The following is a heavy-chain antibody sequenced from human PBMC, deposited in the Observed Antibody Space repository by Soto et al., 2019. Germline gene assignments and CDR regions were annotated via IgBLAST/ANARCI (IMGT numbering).Heavy chain of an antibody. D-gene: IGHD2-15*01. CDR2: ISGSGGST. V-gene: IGHV3-23*01. CDR3: AKDSPSDCSGGSCYPTYFDY. CDR1: GFTFSSYA. Sequence: GGSLRLSCAASGFTFSSYAMSWVRQAPGKGLGWVSAISGSGGSTYYADSVKGRFTISRDNSKNTLYLQMNSLRAEDTAVYYCAKDSPSDCSGGSCYPTYFDYWGQGTLVTVSS. J-gene: IGHJ4*02.